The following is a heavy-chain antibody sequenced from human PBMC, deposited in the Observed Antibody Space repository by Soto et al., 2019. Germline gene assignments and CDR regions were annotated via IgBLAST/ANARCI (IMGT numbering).Heavy chain of an antibody. J-gene: IGHJ2*01. D-gene: IGHD2-21*02. CDR2: TRNKANSYTT. Sequence: EVQLVESGGGLVQPGGSLRLSCAASGFTFSDHYMDWVRQAPGKGLEWVGRTRNKANSYTTEYAASVKGRFTISRDDSKNSLYLQMNSLKTEDTAVYYCARGTAYWYFDLWGRGTLVTVSS. CDR1: GFTFSDHY. V-gene: IGHV3-72*01. CDR3: ARGTAYWYFDL.